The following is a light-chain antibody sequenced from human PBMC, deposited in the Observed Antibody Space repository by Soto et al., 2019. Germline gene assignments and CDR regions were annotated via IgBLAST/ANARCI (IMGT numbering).Light chain of an antibody. CDR2: DII. V-gene: IGLV2-23*02. CDR1: SSDVGAYIF. CDR3: FSYAGNSVYV. Sequence: QSVLTQPASVSGSPGQSITISCTGTSSDVGAYIFVSWYQQHPGKAPKLMIYDIINRPSGVSNRFSGSKSGYTASLTISGLQAEDAADYYCFSYAGNSVYVFGTGTKVTVL. J-gene: IGLJ1*01.